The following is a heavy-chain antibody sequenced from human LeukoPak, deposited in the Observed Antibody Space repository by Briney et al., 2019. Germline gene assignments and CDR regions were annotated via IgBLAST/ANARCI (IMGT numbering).Heavy chain of an antibody. CDR3: ADSNYWYPVDY. D-gene: IGHD4-11*01. CDR2: ISANGGRT. V-gene: IGHV3-23*01. J-gene: IGHJ4*02. Sequence: GGSLRLSCAASGLTFSSYVMSWARQAPGKGLEWVAAISANGGRTYYTESVKGHFTISRDNSKNTLYLQMNSLRAGDTALYYCADSNYWYPVDYWGQGTLVTVSS. CDR1: GLTFSSYV.